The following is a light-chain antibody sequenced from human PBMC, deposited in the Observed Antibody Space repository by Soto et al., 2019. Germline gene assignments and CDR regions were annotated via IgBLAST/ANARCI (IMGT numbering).Light chain of an antibody. Sequence: QSVLTQPPSVAGAPGQRVTISCSGSSSNVGAASDVYWYQQLPGTAPRLLISVNNKRPSGVPDRLSGSKSGTSASLAITGLRSEDEADYFQSYDDTLSGSWVFGTGTKVTVL. CDR2: VNN. V-gene: IGLV1-40*01. CDR3: QSYDDTLSGSWV. CDR1: SSNVGAASD. J-gene: IGLJ1*01.